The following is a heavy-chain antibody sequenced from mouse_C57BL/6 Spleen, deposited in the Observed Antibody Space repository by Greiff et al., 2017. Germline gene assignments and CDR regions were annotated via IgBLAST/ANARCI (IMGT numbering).Heavy chain of an antibody. CDR2: IDPSDSYT. D-gene: IGHD2-5*01. CDR1: GYTFTSYW. CDR3: ARSYSNLSYWYFDV. J-gene: IGHJ1*03. Sequence: QVQLQQPGAELVMPGASVKLSCKASGYTFTSYWMHWVKQRPGQGLEWIGEIDPSDSYTNYNQKFKGKSTLTVDKSSSTAYMQLSSLTSEDSAVYYCARSYSNLSYWYFDVWGTGTTVTVSS. V-gene: IGHV1-69*01.